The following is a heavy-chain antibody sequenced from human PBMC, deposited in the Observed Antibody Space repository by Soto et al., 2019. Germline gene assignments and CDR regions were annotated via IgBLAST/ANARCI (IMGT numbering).Heavy chain of an antibody. Sequence: QVQLQESGPGLVKPSQTLSLTCTVSGGSINSGGYYWSWLRQHPGKGLEWMGYIYYSRSTYNNPPLNRRVTVTIDTSKNQFSLKLRSVTAADTAVYYCSSGNTVTYNCFDPWGQGTLVTVSS. V-gene: IGHV4-31*03. CDR2: IYYSRST. CDR1: GGSINSGGYY. CDR3: SSGNTVTYNCFDP. D-gene: IGHD4-17*01. J-gene: IGHJ5*02.